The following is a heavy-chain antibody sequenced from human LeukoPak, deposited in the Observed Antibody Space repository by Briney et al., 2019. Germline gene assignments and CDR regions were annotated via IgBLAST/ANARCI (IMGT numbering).Heavy chain of an antibody. V-gene: IGHV4-34*01. CDR2: INHSGST. J-gene: IGHJ4*02. CDR1: GGSFSGYY. CDR3: ARRNVYSSSWDYFDY. D-gene: IGHD6-13*01. Sequence: SETLSLTCAVYGGSFSGYYWSWIRQPPGKGLEWIGEINHSGSTNYNPSLKSRVTISVDTSKNQFSLKLSSVTAADTAVYYCARRNVYSSSWDYFDYWGQGTLVTVSS.